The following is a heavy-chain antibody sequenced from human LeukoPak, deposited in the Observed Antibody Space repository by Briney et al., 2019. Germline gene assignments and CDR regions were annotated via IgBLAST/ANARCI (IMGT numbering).Heavy chain of an antibody. CDR3: ARAGEQWLWYFDY. D-gene: IGHD6-19*01. CDR2: ISYSGST. V-gene: IGHV4-39*07. J-gene: IGHJ4*02. Sequence: PSGTLSLTCTVSGGSISSRSYYWGWIRQPPGRGLEWIGSISYSGSTYYNPSLKSRVTISVDTSKNQFSLKLSSVTAADTAVYYCARAGEQWLWYFDYWGQGTLVTVSS. CDR1: GGSISSRSYY.